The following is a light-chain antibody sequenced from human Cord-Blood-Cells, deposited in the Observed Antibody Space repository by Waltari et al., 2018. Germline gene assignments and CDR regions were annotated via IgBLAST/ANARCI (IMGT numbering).Light chain of an antibody. CDR2: DVR. Sequence: QSALTQPSSVSGSPGQSVTISCTGPSRHAGGYNYVSWYQQPPGKAPKLMIYDVRKRPSGVPDRFSGSKSGNTASLTISGLQAEDEADYYCCSYAGSYTLVFGGGTKLTVL. CDR1: SRHAGGYNY. J-gene: IGLJ3*02. CDR3: CSYAGSYTLV. V-gene: IGLV2-11*01.